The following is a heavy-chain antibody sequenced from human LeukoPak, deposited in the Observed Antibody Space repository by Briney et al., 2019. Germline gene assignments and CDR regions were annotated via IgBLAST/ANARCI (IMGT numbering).Heavy chain of an antibody. V-gene: IGHV4-34*01. CDR1: GGSFSGYY. CDR3: ARAYNWNDFNYFDY. D-gene: IGHD1-20*01. Sequence: SETLSLTCAVYGGSFSGYYWSWIRQPPGKGLEWIGEINHSGSTNYNPSLKSRVTISVDTSKNQFSLKLSSVTVADTAVYYCARAYNWNDFNYFDYWGQGTLVTVSS. CDR2: INHSGST. J-gene: IGHJ4*02.